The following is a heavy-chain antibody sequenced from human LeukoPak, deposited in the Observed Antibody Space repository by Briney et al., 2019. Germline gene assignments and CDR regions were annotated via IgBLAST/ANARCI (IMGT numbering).Heavy chain of an antibody. CDR1: GGSISSSSYY. CDR3: ARDQGPYGSGSYLLDY. D-gene: IGHD3-10*01. CDR2: IYYSGST. V-gene: IGHV4-39*07. J-gene: IGHJ4*02. Sequence: SETLSLTCTVSGGSISSSSYYWGWIRQPPGKGLEWIGSIYYSGSTYYNPSLKSRVTISVDTSKNQFSLKLSSVTAADTAVYYCARDQGPYGSGSYLLDYWGQGTLVTVSS.